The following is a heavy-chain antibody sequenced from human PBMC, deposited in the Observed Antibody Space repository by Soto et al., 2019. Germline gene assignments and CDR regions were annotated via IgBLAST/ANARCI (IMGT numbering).Heavy chain of an antibody. D-gene: IGHD1-26*01. J-gene: IGHJ4*02. V-gene: IGHV6-1*01. CDR2: TYYRSKWDY. CDR1: GDSVSTNSAT. CDR3: ATRPPGVWVGVFDY. Sequence: PSQTLSLTCAISGDSVSTNSATWDWIRQSPSRGLEWLGRTYYRSKWDYDYAASVKGRININPDTSKNQFSLKLNSVTPADTAVYYCATRPPGVWVGVFDYWSQGTLVTVSS.